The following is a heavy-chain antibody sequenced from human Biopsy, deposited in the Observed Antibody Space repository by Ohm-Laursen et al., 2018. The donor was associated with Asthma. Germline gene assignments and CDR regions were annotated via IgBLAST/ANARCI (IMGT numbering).Heavy chain of an antibody. CDR1: GGSISSFY. V-gene: IGHV4-59*01. D-gene: IGHD5-18*01. CDR2: VYWTGST. J-gene: IGHJ4*02. Sequence: GTLSFTCSVYGGSISSFYWSWIRQSPEKGLEWMGYVYWTGSTNYNPSLKSRVTISVDTSKNQFSLKLSSVTAADTAVYYCARDFVDSAMDYFDYWGQGTLVTVSS. CDR3: ARDFVDSAMDYFDY.